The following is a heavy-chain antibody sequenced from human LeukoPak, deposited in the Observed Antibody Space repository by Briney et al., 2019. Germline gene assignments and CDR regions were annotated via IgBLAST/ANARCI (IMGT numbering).Heavy chain of an antibody. V-gene: IGHV4-59*12. J-gene: IGHJ4*02. CDR1: GGSISSYY. CDR3: ARDVNY. CDR2: IYYSGST. Sequence: SETLSLTCTVSGGSISSYYWSWIRQPPGKGLEWIGYIYYSGSTNYNPSLKSRVTISVDTSKNQFSLKLSSVTAADTAVYYCARDVNYWGQGTLVTVSS.